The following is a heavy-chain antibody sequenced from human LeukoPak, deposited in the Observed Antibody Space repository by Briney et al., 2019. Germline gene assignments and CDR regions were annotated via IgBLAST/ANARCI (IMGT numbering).Heavy chain of an antibody. CDR3: ARANCGGGTCYSDY. Sequence: SQTLSLTCTVSGGSISSCGYYWSWIRQHPGKGLEWIGYIYYSGSTYYNPSLKSRVIISVDTSKNQFSLKLRSVTAADTAVYYCARANCGGGTCYSDYWGQGTLVTVSS. CDR1: GGSISSCGYY. D-gene: IGHD2-15*01. V-gene: IGHV4-31*03. CDR2: IYYSGST. J-gene: IGHJ4*02.